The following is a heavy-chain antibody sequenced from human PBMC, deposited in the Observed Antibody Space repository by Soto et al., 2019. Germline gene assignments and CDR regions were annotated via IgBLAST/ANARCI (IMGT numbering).Heavy chain of an antibody. J-gene: IGHJ4*02. D-gene: IGHD5-12*01. CDR3: VRAVEMATIFDY. CDR1: GGSISSYY. Sequence: QVQLQESGPGLVKPSETLSLTCTVSGGSISSYYWSWIRQPPGKGLEWIGYIYYSGSTNYNPSLKSRVTISVDTSKNQFSLKLSSVTAADTAVYYCVRAVEMATIFDYWGQGTLVTVSS. CDR2: IYYSGST. V-gene: IGHV4-59*01.